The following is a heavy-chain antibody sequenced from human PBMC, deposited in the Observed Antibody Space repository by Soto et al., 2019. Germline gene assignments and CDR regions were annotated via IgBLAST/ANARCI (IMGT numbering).Heavy chain of an antibody. J-gene: IGHJ6*02. V-gene: IGHV3-23*01. CDR1: GFTFGNYA. Sequence: EVRLLESGGGLVQPGGSLRLSCEGSGFTFGNYAMTWVRQGPGRGLEWVSALSGSSLNTYYAHSVKGRFTISRDNSKNTMYLEMNSLRVDDTAVYYCTTQFFLSSRNPPEDVWGQGTPVAVSS. CDR3: TTQFFLSSRNPPEDV. CDR2: LSGSSLNT.